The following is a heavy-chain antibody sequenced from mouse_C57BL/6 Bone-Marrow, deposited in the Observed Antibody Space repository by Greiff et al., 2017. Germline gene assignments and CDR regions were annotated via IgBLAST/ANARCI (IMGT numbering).Heavy chain of an antibody. D-gene: IGHD3-2*02. CDR2: IDPENGDT. J-gene: IGHJ4*01. V-gene: IGHV14-4*01. CDR3: TTRSSGEGAMDY. Sequence: VQLQQSGAELVRPGASVKLSCTASGFNIKDDYMHWVKQRPEQGLEWIGWIDPENGDTEYASKFQGKATITADTSSNTAYLQLSSLTSEDTAVYYCTTRSSGEGAMDYWGQGTSVTVSS. CDR1: GFNIKDDY.